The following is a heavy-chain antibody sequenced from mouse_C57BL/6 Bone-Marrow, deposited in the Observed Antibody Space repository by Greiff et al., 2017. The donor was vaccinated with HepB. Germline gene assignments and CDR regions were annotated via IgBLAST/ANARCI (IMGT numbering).Heavy chain of an antibody. J-gene: IGHJ1*03. Sequence: QVHVKQPGTELVKPGASVKLSCKASGYTFTSYWMHWVKQRPGQGLEWIGNINPSNGGTNYNEKFKSKATLTVDKSSSTAYMQLSSLTSEDSAVYYCARSIFTTDWYFDVWGTGTTVTVSS. D-gene: IGHD1-1*01. CDR3: ARSIFTTDWYFDV. CDR2: INPSNGGT. CDR1: GYTFTSYW. V-gene: IGHV1-53*01.